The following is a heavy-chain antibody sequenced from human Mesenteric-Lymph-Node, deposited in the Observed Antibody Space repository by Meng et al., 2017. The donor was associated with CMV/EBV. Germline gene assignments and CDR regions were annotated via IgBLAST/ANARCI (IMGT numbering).Heavy chain of an antibody. CDR3: ARDGKYYDSSGYYSFFDY. CDR2: IYYSGST. D-gene: IGHD3-22*01. J-gene: IGHJ4*02. V-gene: IGHV4-31*02. CDR1: SISSGGYY. Sequence: SISSGGYYCSWIRQHPGEALEWIGYIYYSGSTYYNPSLKSRVTISVDTSKNQFSLKLSSVTAADTAVYYCARDGKYYDSSGYYSFFDYWGQGTLVTVSS.